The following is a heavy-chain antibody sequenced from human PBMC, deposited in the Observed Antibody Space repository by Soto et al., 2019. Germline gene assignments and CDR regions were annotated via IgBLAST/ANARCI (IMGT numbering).Heavy chain of an antibody. CDR2: INPNSGST. D-gene: IGHD6-6*01. J-gene: IGHJ4*02. CDR1: GYTFTGYY. Sequence: ASLKVSCKASGYTFTGYYMHWVRQAPGQGLEWMGWINPNSGSTSYAQKFQGRVTMTRDTSTSTVYMELSSLRSEDTAVYYCAREPSSSSYPTPPLTYLDYWGQGTLVTVSS. CDR3: AREPSSSSYPTPPLTYLDY. V-gene: IGHV1-46*01.